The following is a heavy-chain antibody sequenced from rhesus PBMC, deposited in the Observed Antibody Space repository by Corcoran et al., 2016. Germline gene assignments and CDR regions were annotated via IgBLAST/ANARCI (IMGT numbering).Heavy chain of an antibody. CDR1: GGSISSNY. D-gene: IGHD3-3*01. CDR2: IYGSSTST. Sequence: QLQLQESGPGLVKPSETLSVTCAVSGGSISSNYWSWIRQPPGKGLEWIGYIYGSSTSTNYNPSLKSRVTISKDTSKNHFSLKLSSVTAADTAVYYCARDRRWYYNIWTGENYFDYWGQGVLVTVSS. J-gene: IGHJ4*01. V-gene: IGHV4S10*01. CDR3: ARDRRWYYNIWTGENYFDY.